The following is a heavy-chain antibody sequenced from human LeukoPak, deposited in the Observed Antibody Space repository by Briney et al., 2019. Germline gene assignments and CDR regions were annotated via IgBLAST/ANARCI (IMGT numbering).Heavy chain of an antibody. Sequence: KPGESLRISCKGSGSSFTSYWISWVRQMPGKGLEWMGRIDPSDSYTNYSPSFQGHVTISADKSISTAYLQWSSLKASDTAMYYCARHSSRYSGYDLNDAFDIWGQGTMVTVSS. CDR3: ARHSSRYSGYDLNDAFDI. CDR1: GSSFTSYW. CDR2: IDPSDSYT. J-gene: IGHJ3*02. V-gene: IGHV5-10-1*01. D-gene: IGHD5-12*01.